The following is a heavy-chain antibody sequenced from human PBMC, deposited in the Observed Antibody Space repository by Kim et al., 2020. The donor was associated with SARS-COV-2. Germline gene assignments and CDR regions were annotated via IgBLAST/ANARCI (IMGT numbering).Heavy chain of an antibody. D-gene: IGHD3-10*01. Sequence: ASVKVSCKASGYTFTSYYMHWVRQAPGQGLEWMGIINPSGGSTSYAQKFQGRVTMTRDTSTSTVYMELSSLRSEDTAVYYCARGPLPLLWFGELPAPDHGPSEYFQHWGQGTLVTVSS. CDR2: INPSGGST. CDR3: ARGPLPLLWFGELPAPDHGPSEYFQH. V-gene: IGHV1-46*01. CDR1: GYTFTSYY. J-gene: IGHJ1*01.